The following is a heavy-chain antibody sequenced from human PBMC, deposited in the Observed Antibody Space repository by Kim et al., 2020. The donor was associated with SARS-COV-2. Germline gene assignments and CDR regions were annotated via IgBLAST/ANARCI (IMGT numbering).Heavy chain of an antibody. J-gene: IGHJ4*02. CDR1: GFTFSSYA. CDR3: ARDPTRLDSGSYYDY. D-gene: IGHD1-26*01. Sequence: GGSLRLSCAASGFTFSSYAMHWVRQAPGKGLEWVAVISYDGSNKYYADSVKGRFTISRDNSKNTLYLQMNSLRAEDTAVYYCARDPTRLDSGSYYDYWGQGTLVTVSS. V-gene: IGHV3-30*04. CDR2: ISYDGSNK.